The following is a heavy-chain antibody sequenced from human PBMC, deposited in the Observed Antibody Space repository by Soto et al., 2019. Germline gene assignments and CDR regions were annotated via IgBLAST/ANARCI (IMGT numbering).Heavy chain of an antibody. CDR3: ARQDATMGYYAFWSGFPVAH. V-gene: IGHV4-39*01. J-gene: IGHJ4*02. Sequence: QMQLQESGPGLVKPSETLSLTCTVSGGSISSSSYYWGWIRQSPGKGLEWIGSIYYAGDTQYNPSLKSRVTLSVDRSNNQFSLKVTSVTAADTAVYYCARQDATMGYYAFWSGFPVAHWGPGTLVTVSS. CDR1: GGSISSSSYY. CDR2: IYYAGDT. D-gene: IGHD3-3*01.